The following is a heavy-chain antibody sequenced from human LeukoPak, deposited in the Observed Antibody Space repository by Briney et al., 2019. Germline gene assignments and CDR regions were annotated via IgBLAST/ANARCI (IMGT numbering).Heavy chain of an antibody. V-gene: IGHV1-8*01. J-gene: IGHJ6*03. Sequence: ASVKVSCKASGYTFTSYDINWVRQATGQGLEWVGWMNPNSGNTSYAQKFQGRVTMTKNTSISTAYMDLTSLRSEDTAVYYCARALSWTTESYYYMDVWGKGTTVTVS. D-gene: IGHD3/OR15-3a*01. CDR1: GYTFTSYD. CDR3: ARALSWTTESYYYMDV. CDR2: MNPNSGNT.